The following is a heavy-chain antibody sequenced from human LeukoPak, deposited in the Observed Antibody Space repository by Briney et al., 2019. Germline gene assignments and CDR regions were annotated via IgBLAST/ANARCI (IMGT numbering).Heavy chain of an antibody. D-gene: IGHD5-18*01. CDR3: ARASRGENTYGPLPY. V-gene: IGHV4-59*11. CDR1: GDSISGHY. Sequence: SETLSLTCTVSGDSISGHYWSWIRQPPGTGLEWIRYIYYSGSTDYNPSLKSRVTISVDTSKNQFSLKLSSVTAADTAVYYCARASRGENTYGPLPYWGQGTLVTVSS. J-gene: IGHJ4*02. CDR2: IYYSGST.